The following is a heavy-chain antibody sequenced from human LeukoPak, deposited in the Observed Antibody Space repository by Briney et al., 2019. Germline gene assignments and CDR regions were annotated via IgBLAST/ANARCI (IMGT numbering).Heavy chain of an antibody. CDR1: GFTFNTFS. J-gene: IGHJ4*02. V-gene: IGHV3-21*01. CDR3: ARDSCSGGSCYSDY. D-gene: IGHD2-15*01. CDR2: ISSTSNYI. Sequence: GGSLRLSCAASGFTFNTFSMNWVRQAPGKGLEWVSSISSTSNYIYYADSVKGRFTISRDNAKNSLYLQMNSLRAEDTAVYYCARDSCSGGSCYSDYWGQGTLVTVSS.